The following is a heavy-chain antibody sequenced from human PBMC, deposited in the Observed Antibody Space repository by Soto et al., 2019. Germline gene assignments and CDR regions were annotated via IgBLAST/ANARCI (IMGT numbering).Heavy chain of an antibody. Sequence: QVQLVESGGGVVQPGRSLRLSCAASGFTFSSYGMHWVRQAPGKGLEWVAVISYDGSNKYYADSVKGRFTISRDNSKNTQYLQMNSLRAEDTAVYYCAKDRQGGTSFDYWGQGTLVTVSS. CDR3: AKDRQGGTSFDY. D-gene: IGHD2-2*01. V-gene: IGHV3-30*18. CDR1: GFTFSSYG. CDR2: ISYDGSNK. J-gene: IGHJ4*02.